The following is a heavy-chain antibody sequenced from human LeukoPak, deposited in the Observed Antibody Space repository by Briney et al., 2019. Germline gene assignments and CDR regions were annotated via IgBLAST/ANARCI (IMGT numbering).Heavy chain of an antibody. V-gene: IGHV4-30-4*01. CDR3: ASPDGSGSYYHHSDAFDI. D-gene: IGHD3-10*01. CDR2: IYYSGST. Sequence: PPQTLSLTCTVSGGSISSGDYYWSWIRQPPGKGLEWIGYIYYSGSTYYNPSLKSRVTISVDTSKNQFSLKLSSVTAADTAVYYCASPDGSGSYYHHSDAFDIWGQGTMVTVSS. CDR1: GGSISSGDYY. J-gene: IGHJ3*02.